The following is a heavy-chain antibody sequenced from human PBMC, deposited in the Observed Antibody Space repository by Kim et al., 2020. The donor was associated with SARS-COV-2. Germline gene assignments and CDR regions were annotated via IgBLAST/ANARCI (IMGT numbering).Heavy chain of an antibody. Sequence: GGSLRLSCAASGFTFSSYGMHWVRQAPGKGLEWVAVISYDGSNKYYADSVKGRFTISRDNSKNTLYLQMNSLRAEDTAVYYCAKDGARRVYYDILTGFYGMDVWGQGTTVTVSS. V-gene: IGHV3-30*18. D-gene: IGHD3-9*01. CDR2: ISYDGSNK. CDR1: GFTFSSYG. J-gene: IGHJ6*02. CDR3: AKDGARRVYYDILTGFYGMDV.